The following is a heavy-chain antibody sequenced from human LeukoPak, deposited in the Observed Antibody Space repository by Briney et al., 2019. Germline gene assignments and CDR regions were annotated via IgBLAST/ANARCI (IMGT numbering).Heavy chain of an antibody. J-gene: IGHJ4*02. CDR2: IYSGGAT. D-gene: IGHD2-15*01. Sequence: GGSLRLSCAASGFTVSSNYMSWVRQAPGKGLEWVSVIYSGGATYYADSVRGRFTISRDNSKDTLYLQMNSLRAEDTAMYYCARGSLGYCSGTSCYGPEKYFDYWGQGTLVTVSS. V-gene: IGHV3-53*01. CDR1: GFTVSSNY. CDR3: ARGSLGYCSGTSCYGPEKYFDY.